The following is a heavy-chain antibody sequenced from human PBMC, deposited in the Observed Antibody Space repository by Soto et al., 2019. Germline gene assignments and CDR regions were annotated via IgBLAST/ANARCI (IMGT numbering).Heavy chain of an antibody. CDR3: VRGNYGSGRSYGLIWYDP. D-gene: IGHD3-10*01. J-gene: IGHJ5*02. CDR1: GDSVSSNSGA. Sequence: PSQTLSLTCAISGDSVSSNSGAWNWIRQSPSRGLEWLGRTYYRSKWYYDYAVSVRTRITIYPDTSKNQFSLHVNSVTPEDTAVYYCVRGNYGSGRSYGLIWYDPWGHGTQVTVSS. CDR2: TYYRSKWYY. V-gene: IGHV6-1*01.